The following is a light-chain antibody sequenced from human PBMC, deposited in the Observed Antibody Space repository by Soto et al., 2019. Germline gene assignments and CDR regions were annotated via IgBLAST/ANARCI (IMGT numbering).Light chain of an antibody. J-gene: IGKJ1*01. V-gene: IGKV1-5*01. Sequence: DIQMTQSPSTLSASVGDRVTITCRASQSISSWLAWYQQKPXKAPKLLIYDASSLESGVPSRFSGSGSGTEFTLTISSLQPDDFATYYCQQYNSYPWTFGQGTKVEIK. CDR3: QQYNSYPWT. CDR1: QSISSW. CDR2: DAS.